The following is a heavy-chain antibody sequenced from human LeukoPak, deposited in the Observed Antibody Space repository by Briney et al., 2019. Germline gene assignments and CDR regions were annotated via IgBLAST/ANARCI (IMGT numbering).Heavy chain of an antibody. CDR1: GFTVSSNY. CDR3: ARDRGAAAGLLAFDI. J-gene: IGHJ3*02. V-gene: IGHV3-53*01. D-gene: IGHD6-13*01. Sequence: GGSLRLSCAASGFTVSSNYMSWVRQAPGKGLEWVSVIYSAGSTYYADSVKGRFTISRDNYKNTLYLQMNSLRAEDTAVYYCARDRGAAAGLLAFDIWGQGTMVTVSS. CDR2: IYSAGST.